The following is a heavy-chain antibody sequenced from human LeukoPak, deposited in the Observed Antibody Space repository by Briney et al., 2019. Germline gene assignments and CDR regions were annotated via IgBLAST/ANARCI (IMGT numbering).Heavy chain of an antibody. CDR2: IYYSGST. D-gene: IGHD6-19*01. CDR1: GGYISSYY. CDR3: ATVTGSGWFDP. Sequence: PSETLSLTCTVSGGYISSYYWSWIRQPPGKGLEWIGYIYYSGSTNYNPSLKSRVTISVDTSKNQFSLKLSSVTAADTAVYYCATVTGSGWFDPWGQGTLVTVSS. V-gene: IGHV4-59*01. J-gene: IGHJ5*02.